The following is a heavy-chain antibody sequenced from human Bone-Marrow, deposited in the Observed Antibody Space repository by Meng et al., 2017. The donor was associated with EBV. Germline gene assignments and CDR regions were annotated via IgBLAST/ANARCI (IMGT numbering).Heavy chain of an antibody. J-gene: IGHJ5*02. CDR2: VNHGGST. Sequence: QLHQQQRGPGLWRPLETLSLTCAVYGGSFSYYYWTWIRQSPGKGLEWIGEVNHGGSTAYNPSLKSRVTISVDTSRKEFSLKLSSVTAADTAVYYCARDGGFPSGTYYPIDPWGQGTLVTVSS. D-gene: IGHD3-10*01. V-gene: IGHV4-34*01. CDR3: ARDGGFPSGTYYPIDP. CDR1: GGSFSYYY.